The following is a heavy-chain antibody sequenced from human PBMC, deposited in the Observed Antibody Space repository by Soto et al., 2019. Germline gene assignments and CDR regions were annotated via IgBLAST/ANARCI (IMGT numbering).Heavy chain of an antibody. D-gene: IGHD3-10*01. Sequence: SETLSLTCSVSGASISGNDYSWAWIRQTPGRGLEWIGNTYSSGGAYYDPSFKSRATISVDASKSQVFLKLTSVTAAETAIYFCARTRGSAVYFYFYGLDVWGHGTTVTVSS. CDR1: GASISGNDYS. V-gene: IGHV4-39*07. J-gene: IGHJ6*02. CDR2: TYSSGGA. CDR3: ARTRGSAVYFYFYGLDV.